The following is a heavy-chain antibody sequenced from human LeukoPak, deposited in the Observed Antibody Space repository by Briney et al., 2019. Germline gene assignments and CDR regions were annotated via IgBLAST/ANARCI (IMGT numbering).Heavy chain of an antibody. Sequence: GGSLRLSCAASGFTFSSYSMNWVRQAPGKGLEWVSSISGSSSYIYYADSVKGRFTISRDNAKNSLYLQMNSLRAEDTAVYYCARVGDSSGYYYYGMDVWGQGTTVTVSS. CDR1: GFTFSSYS. V-gene: IGHV3-21*01. D-gene: IGHD3-22*01. CDR3: ARVGDSSGYYYYGMDV. CDR2: ISGSSSYI. J-gene: IGHJ6*02.